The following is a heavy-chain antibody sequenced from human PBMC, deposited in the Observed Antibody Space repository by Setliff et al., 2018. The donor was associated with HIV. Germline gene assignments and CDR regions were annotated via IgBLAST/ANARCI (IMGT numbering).Heavy chain of an antibody. V-gene: IGHV3-23*01. CDR3: ARHGGTFDP. CDR2: ITGSAGGNSA. CDR1: GLTFSIFD. J-gene: IGHJ5*02. Sequence: LRLSCAASGLTFSIFDMTWVRQAPGKGLEWVSTITGSAGGNSAHYADSVKGRFTISRDNPKNKLYLQMSRLRAEDTAVYYCARHGGTFDPWGPGTLVTVSS.